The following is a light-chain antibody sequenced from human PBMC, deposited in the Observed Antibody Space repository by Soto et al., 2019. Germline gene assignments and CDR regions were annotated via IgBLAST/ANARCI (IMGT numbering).Light chain of an antibody. CDR2: KAS. CDR1: QSISIW. CDR3: QQYHINPWT. Sequence: DTQMTQSPSTLSASVEERVTITCRASQSISIWLAWYQQKPGKAPKLLIYKASSLQSGVPSRFSGSGSGTEFTLTISSLQPDDFATYYCQQYHINPWTFGQGTRVEI. V-gene: IGKV1-5*03. J-gene: IGKJ1*01.